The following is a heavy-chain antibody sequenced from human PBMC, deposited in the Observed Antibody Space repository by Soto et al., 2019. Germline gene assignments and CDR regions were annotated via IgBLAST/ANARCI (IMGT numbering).Heavy chain of an antibody. CDR1: GLTVSGKKY. CDR3: ATWHLREHAYDI. V-gene: IGHV3-53*01. D-gene: IGHD5-12*01. CDR2: VYDLDGT. J-gene: IGHJ3*02. Sequence: DVQLVESGGGLIQPGGSLRLSCVASGLTVSGKKYMAWVRQAPGKGPEWVSGVYDLDGTYYADSLRGRFTTSIDRSRTTVYLQMRDLRPEETALYCSATWHLREHAYDILGEGTMVTVSS.